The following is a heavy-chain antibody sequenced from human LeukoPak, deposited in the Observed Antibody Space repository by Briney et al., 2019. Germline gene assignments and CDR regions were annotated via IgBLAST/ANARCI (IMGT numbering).Heavy chain of an antibody. V-gene: IGHV1-2*02. D-gene: IGHD2-2*01. J-gene: IGHJ6*03. CDR3: ARVGPYCSSTSCRSMDV. CDR2: INPNSGGT. Sequence: ASVKVSCKASGYTFTGYYMHWVRQAPGQGLEWMGWINPNSGGTNYAQKFQGRVTMTRDTSISTAYMELSRLRSDDTAAYYCARVGPYCSSTSCRSMDVRGKGTTVTVSS. CDR1: GYTFTGYY.